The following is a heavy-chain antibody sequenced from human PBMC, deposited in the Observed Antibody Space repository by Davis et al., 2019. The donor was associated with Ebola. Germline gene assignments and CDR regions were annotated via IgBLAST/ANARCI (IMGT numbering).Heavy chain of an antibody. D-gene: IGHD2-2*01. CDR1: GFTFSSYS. J-gene: IGHJ5*02. CDR3: ARGARDIVVVPATPRGS. CDR2: ITSSSSYI. Sequence: GESLKISCAASGFTFSSYSINWVRQAPGKGLEWVSSITSSSSYIYYTDSVKGRFTISRDNSKNTLYLQMNSLRAEDTAVYYCARGARDIVVVPATPRGSWGQGTLVTVSS. V-gene: IGHV3-21*01.